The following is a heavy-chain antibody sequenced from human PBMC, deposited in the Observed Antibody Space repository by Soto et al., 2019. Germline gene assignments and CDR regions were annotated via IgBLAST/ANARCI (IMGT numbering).Heavy chain of an antibody. CDR1: GGSFSGYY. J-gene: IGHJ6*02. CDR3: ARKSNYYYYGMDV. CDR2: INHSGST. Sequence: SDTLSLTCAVYGGSFSGYYWGWIRQPPGKGLEWIGEINHSGSTNYNPSLKSRVTISVDTSKNQFSLKLSSVTAADTAVYYCARKSNYYYYGMDVWGQGTTVT. V-gene: IGHV4-34*01.